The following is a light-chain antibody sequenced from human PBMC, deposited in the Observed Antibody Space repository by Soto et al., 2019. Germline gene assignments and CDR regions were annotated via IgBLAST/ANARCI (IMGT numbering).Light chain of an antibody. CDR1: QSISNF. J-gene: IGKJ1*01. CDR2: SSS. Sequence: DIQLKQSPSSLSASVGDRVTITCRASQSISNFLNWYQQRPGQAPKLLISSSSNVQSGVPSRFSGRGSGTDFTLTISGLQPEDAASYCCQQSYNTPRTFGQGTKVDIK. CDR3: QQSYNTPRT. V-gene: IGKV1-39*01.